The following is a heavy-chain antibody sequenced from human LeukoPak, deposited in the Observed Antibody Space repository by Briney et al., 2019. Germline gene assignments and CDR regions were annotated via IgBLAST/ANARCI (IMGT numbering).Heavy chain of an antibody. V-gene: IGHV3-21*01. Sequence: PGGSLRLSCTASGFTFSTYFMNWVRQAPGKGLGWVSSISSTSTYIYYADSVKGRFTISRDNAKNSVYLQMNSLRAEDTAAYYCVRGLCGGDCYSDWGQGTLVTVSS. CDR3: VRGLCGGDCYSD. CDR1: GFTFSTYF. D-gene: IGHD2-21*02. CDR2: ISSTSTYI. J-gene: IGHJ4*02.